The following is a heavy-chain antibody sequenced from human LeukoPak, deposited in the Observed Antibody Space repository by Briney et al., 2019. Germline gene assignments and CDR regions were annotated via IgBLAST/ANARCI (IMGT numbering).Heavy chain of an antibody. Sequence: PSETLSLTCTVSGGSISNGDYLWSWIRQPAGKGLEWIGRMSISGSSNYNPSPKSRVTISADTSKNQFFLKFNSVTAADTAMYYCAADPLWSAGAYWGQGTLVTVSS. CDR3: AADPLWSAGAY. V-gene: IGHV4-61*02. CDR2: MSISGSS. D-gene: IGHD3-10*01. CDR1: GGSISNGDYL. J-gene: IGHJ4*02.